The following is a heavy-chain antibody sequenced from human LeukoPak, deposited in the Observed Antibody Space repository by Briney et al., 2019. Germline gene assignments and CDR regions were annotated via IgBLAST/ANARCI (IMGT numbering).Heavy chain of an antibody. D-gene: IGHD4-17*01. Sequence: PGGSLRLSCAASGFTFSDYYMSWIRQAPGKGLEWVSYISSSGSTKYYADSVKGRFTISRDNAKNSLYLQMNSLRAEDRAVYYCARLLDYGDYGLGYWGQGTLVTVSS. CDR1: GFTFSDYY. V-gene: IGHV3-11*01. CDR3: ARLLDYGDYGLGY. J-gene: IGHJ4*02. CDR2: ISSSGSTK.